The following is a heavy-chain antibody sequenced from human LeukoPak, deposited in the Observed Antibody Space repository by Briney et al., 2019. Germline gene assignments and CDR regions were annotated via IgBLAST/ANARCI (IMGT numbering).Heavy chain of an antibody. J-gene: IGHJ4*02. CDR3: ARDLGIPFDY. CDR1: GFTFSSYG. V-gene: IGHV3-33*01. Sequence: PGRSLRPSCAASGFTFSSYGMHWVRQAPGKGLEWVAVIWYDGSNKYYADSVKGRFTISRDNSKNTLYLQMNSLRAEDTAVYYCARDLGIPFDYWGQGTLVTVSS. CDR2: IWYDGSNK. D-gene: IGHD1-14*01.